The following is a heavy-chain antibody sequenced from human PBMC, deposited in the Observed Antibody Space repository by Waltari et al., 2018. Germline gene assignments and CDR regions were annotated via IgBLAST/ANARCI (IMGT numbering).Heavy chain of an antibody. V-gene: IGHV4-39*01. D-gene: IGHD6-19*01. CDR3: GIVVAGYYFDY. J-gene: IGHJ4*02. Sequence: QLQLQESGPGLVKPSETLSLTCTVSGGSISSSSYYWGWIRQPPGKGLEWIGSIYYSGSTYYNPSLKSRVTISVDTSKNQFSLKLSSVTAADTAVYFCGIVVAGYYFDYWGQGTLVTVSS. CDR2: IYYSGST. CDR1: GGSISSSSYY.